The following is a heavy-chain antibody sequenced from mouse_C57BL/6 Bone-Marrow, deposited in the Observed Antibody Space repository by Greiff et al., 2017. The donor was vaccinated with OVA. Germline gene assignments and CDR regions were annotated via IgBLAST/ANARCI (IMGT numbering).Heavy chain of an antibody. D-gene: IGHD1-1*01. V-gene: IGHV5-9*01. J-gene: IGHJ2*01. CDR3: ARHYYGSSYDYFDY. Sequence: EVQVVESGGGLVKPGGSLKLSCAASGFTFSSYTMSWVRQTPEKRLEWVATISGGGGNTYYPDSVKGRFTISRDNAKNTLYLQMSSLRSEDTALYYCARHYYGSSYDYFDYWGQGTTLTVSS. CDR1: GFTFSSYT. CDR2: ISGGGGNT.